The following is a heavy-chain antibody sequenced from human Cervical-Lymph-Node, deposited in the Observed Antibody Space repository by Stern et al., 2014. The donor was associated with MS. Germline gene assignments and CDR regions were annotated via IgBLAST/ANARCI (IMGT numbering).Heavy chain of an antibody. D-gene: IGHD1-7*01. Sequence: QVQLQQWGAGLLKPSETLSLTCAVYGGSLNRYYWTWIRQPPGKGLEWIGEINYHGSTNYNPSLKSRVTISVDTSKNQFSLNLTSVTAADTAAYFCARVGLELELRYDYYAMDVWGQGTTVAVSS. CDR2: INYHGST. J-gene: IGHJ6*02. CDR3: ARVGLELELRYDYYAMDV. CDR1: GGSLNRYY. V-gene: IGHV4-34*01.